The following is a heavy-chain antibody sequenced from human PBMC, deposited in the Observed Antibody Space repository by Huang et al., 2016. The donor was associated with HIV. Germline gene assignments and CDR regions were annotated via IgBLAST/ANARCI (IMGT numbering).Heavy chain of an antibody. CDR1: GFSLSTSGVG. Sequence: QITLKESGPTLVKPTQTLTLTCTFSGFSLSTSGVGVGWIRQPPGKALEWLALIHRNNDNHYNPSLKIRLTSTKDTSKNQVVLTMANVDPLDTATYYCARRAASGWQQEYFHLWGQGTLVTVSS. CDR3: ARRAASGWQQEYFHL. D-gene: IGHD6-19*01. V-gene: IGHV2-5*01. J-gene: IGHJ1*01. CDR2: IHRNNDN.